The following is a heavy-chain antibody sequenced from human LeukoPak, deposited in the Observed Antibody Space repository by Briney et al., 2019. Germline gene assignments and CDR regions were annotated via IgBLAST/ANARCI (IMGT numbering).Heavy chain of an antibody. Sequence: SETLSLTCTVSGGSISSSSYYWGWIRQPPGKGLEWIGSIYYSGSTYYNPSLKSRVTISVDTSKNQFSLKLSSVTAADTAVYYCARLGDIVVVPAAMTIGYWGQGTLVTVSS. V-gene: IGHV4-39*01. J-gene: IGHJ4*02. CDR2: IYYSGST. CDR3: ARLGDIVVVPAAMTIGY. D-gene: IGHD2-2*01. CDR1: GGSISSSSYY.